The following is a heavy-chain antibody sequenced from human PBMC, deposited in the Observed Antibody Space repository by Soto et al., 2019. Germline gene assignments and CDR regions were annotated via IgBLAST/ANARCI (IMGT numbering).Heavy chain of an antibody. CDR2: ISAYNGNT. D-gene: IGHD1-26*01. CDR1: GYTFTSYG. J-gene: IGHJ4*02. CDR3: ARDPTGIVGAIPPLDY. V-gene: IGHV1-18*01. Sequence: ASVKVSCKASGYTFTSYGISWVRQAPGQGLEWMGWISAYNGNTNYAQKLQGRRTMTTDTSTSTAYMELRSLRSDDTAVYYCARDPTGIVGAIPPLDYWGQGTLVTVSS.